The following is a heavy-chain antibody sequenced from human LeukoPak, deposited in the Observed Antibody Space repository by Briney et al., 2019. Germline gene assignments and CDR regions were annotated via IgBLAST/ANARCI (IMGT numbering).Heavy chain of an antibody. V-gene: IGHV4-61*05. CDR3: VRGILGFDP. D-gene: IGHD3-16*01. J-gene: IGHJ5*02. CDR1: GGSISSSSYY. CDR2: IYYSGST. Sequence: SETLSLTCTVSGGSISSSSYYWGWIRQPPGQGLEWIGYIYYSGSTNYNPSLKSRVTISVDTSQNQFSLKLTSVTAADTAVYYCVRGILGFDPWGQGTLVTVSS.